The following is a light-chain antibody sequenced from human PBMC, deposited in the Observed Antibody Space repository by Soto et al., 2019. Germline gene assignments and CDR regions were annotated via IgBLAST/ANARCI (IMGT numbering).Light chain of an antibody. CDR1: QTVSSN. CDR3: QQYNDGPPWT. Sequence: EIVMMQSPATLSVYPGERATLSCRASQTVSSNLAWYQQKPGQAPRLLIYGASTRATGIPARFSGSGSGTEFTLTISSLLPEDFAVYYCQQYNDGPPWTFGHGTKVEI. V-gene: IGKV3-15*01. CDR2: GAS. J-gene: IGKJ1*01.